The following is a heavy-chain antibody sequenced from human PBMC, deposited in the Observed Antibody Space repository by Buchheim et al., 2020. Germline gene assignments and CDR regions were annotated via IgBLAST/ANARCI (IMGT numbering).Heavy chain of an antibody. CDR3: ARTKIEATITDY. D-gene: IGHD5-12*01. CDR2: IKEDGSDK. Sequence: EVRLVESGGGLVQPGGSLRLSCVASGFTFSSYWMSWVRQAPGKGLEWVANIKEDGSDKHYVDSVKGRFTISRDNAKKSLYLQLNSLRAEDTAVYYCARTKIEATITDYWGQGTL. J-gene: IGHJ4*02. CDR1: GFTFSSYW. V-gene: IGHV3-7*01.